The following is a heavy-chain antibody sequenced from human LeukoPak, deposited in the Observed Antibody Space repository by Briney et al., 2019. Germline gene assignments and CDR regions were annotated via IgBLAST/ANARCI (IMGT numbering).Heavy chain of an antibody. J-gene: IGHJ4*02. CDR2: IWYDGTNK. V-gene: IGHV3-33*01. CDR3: ARRDTGSYSLPFDY. D-gene: IGHD1-26*01. CDR1: GFTFSNYG. Sequence: GGSLRLSCAASGFTFSNYGMHWVRQAPGKGLEWVALIWYDGTNKYYADSVKGRFTISRDNSKNTLYLQMNSLRVEDTAIYYCARRDTGSYSLPFDYWGQGTLVTVSS.